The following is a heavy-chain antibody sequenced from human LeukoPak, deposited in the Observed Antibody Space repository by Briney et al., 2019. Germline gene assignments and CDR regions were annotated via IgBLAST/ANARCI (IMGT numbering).Heavy chain of an antibody. Sequence: ASVKVSCKASGYTFTSYAMHWVRQAPGQRLEWMGWINAGNGNTKYSQKFQGRVTITRDTSASTAYMELSSLRSEDTAVYYCARDSPYDSSGYLGAIDYWGQGTLVTVSS. CDR3: ARDSPYDSSGYLGAIDY. J-gene: IGHJ4*02. CDR2: INAGNGNT. V-gene: IGHV1-3*01. D-gene: IGHD3-22*01. CDR1: GYTFTSYA.